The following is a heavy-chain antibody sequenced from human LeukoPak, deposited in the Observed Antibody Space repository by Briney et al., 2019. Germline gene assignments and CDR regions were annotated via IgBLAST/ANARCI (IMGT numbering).Heavy chain of an antibody. CDR1: GGTFSSYA. Sequence: SVNVSCKASGGTFSSYAISWVRQAPGQGLEWMGGIIPIFGTANYAQKFQGRVTITTDESTSTAYMELSSPRSEDTAVYYCARAMVRGVIMDGVNWFDPWGQGTLVTVSS. CDR3: ARAMVRGVIMDGVNWFDP. V-gene: IGHV1-69*05. J-gene: IGHJ5*02. CDR2: IIPIFGTA. D-gene: IGHD3-10*01.